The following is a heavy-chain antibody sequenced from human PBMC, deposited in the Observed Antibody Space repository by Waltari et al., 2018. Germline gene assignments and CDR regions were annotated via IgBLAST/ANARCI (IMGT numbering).Heavy chain of an antibody. D-gene: IGHD5-12*01. V-gene: IGHV3-23*01. Sequence: EVQLLESGGGLVRPGGSLRLSCAASGFTFSTHAITWVRQAPGRGRKWVSSISHNGGDTYYADSVKGRFTISRDNSKNTLYLQMNSLRAEDTAMYYCTKDRNNVANALDFWGQGTVVTVSS. J-gene: IGHJ3*01. CDR1: GFTFSTHA. CDR3: TKDRNNVANALDF. CDR2: ISHNGGDT.